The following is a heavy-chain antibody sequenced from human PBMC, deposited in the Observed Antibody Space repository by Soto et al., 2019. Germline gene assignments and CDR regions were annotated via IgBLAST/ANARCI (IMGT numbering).Heavy chain of an antibody. Sequence: QWVRQARGQRLEWIGWIVVGSGNTNYAQKFQERVTITRDMSTSTAYMELSSLRSEDTAVYYCAADGVYYDILTGRSQSFDYWGQGTLVTVSS. J-gene: IGHJ4*02. D-gene: IGHD3-9*01. CDR2: IVVGSGNT. V-gene: IGHV1-58*01. CDR3: AADGVYYDILTGRSQSFDY.